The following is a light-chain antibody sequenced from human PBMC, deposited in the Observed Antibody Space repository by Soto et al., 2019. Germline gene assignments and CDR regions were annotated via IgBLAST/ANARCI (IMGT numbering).Light chain of an antibody. V-gene: IGLV2-11*01. CDR2: DVT. Sequence: QSALTQPRSVSGSLGRSVTISCTGTSSDVGGYNYVSWYQQHPGKAPKLMIYDVTKRPSGVPDRFSGSKSGNTASLTISGLQAEDEADYYCCSYAGSYTFVFGGGTNLTVL. CDR3: CSYAGSYTFV. CDR1: SSDVGGYNY. J-gene: IGLJ2*01.